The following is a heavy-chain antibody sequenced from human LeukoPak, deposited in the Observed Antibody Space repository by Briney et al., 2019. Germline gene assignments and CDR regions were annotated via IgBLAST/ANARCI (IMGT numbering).Heavy chain of an antibody. Sequence: GGSLRLSRAASGLNVSNNYMNWVRQAPGKGLECVAVMYSGGTTYYADSVKGRSSTSRDKSKNTLFLQMSSLKAEDTAVYYCASPSSGQSFDIWGQGTTVTVSS. V-gene: IGHV3-53*01. CDR1: GLNVSNNY. D-gene: IGHD3-22*01. CDR3: ASPSSGQSFDI. CDR2: MYSGGTT. J-gene: IGHJ3*02.